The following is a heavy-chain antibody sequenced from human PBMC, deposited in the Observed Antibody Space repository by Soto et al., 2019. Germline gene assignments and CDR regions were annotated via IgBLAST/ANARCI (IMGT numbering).Heavy chain of an antibody. CDR3: ARVIAVVVAATVSVNWFDP. D-gene: IGHD2-15*01. V-gene: IGHV1-18*04. Sequence: QVQLVQSGAEVKKPGASVKVSCKASGYTFTSYGISWVRQAPGQGLEWMGWISAYNGNTNYAQKLQGRVTMTTDTSTSTAYMELRSLRSDDTAVYYCARVIAVVVAATVSVNWFDPWGQGTLVTVSS. CDR2: ISAYNGNT. J-gene: IGHJ5*02. CDR1: GYTFTSYG.